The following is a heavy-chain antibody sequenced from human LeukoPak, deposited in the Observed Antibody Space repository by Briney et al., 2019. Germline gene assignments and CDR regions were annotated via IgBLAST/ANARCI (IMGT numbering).Heavy chain of an antibody. CDR2: ISYDGSNK. J-gene: IGHJ4*02. Sequence: GGSLRLSCAASGFTFSSYAMHWVRQAPGKGLEWVAVISYDGSNKYYADSVKGRFTISRDNSKNTLYLQMNSLRAEDTAVYYCARTSPIGKYYFDYWGQGTLDTVSS. V-gene: IGHV3-30*04. CDR1: GFTFSSYA. D-gene: IGHD1-26*01. CDR3: ARTSPIGKYYFDY.